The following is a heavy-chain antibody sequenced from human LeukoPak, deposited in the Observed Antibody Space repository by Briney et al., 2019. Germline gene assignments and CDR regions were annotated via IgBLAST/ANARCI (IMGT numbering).Heavy chain of an antibody. CDR2: ISGSGGST. CDR1: GFTFSSYA. D-gene: IGHD3-22*01. CDR3: AKDVRRYYDSSGNFDY. V-gene: IGHV3-23*01. Sequence: GGSLRLSCAASGFTFSSYAMSWVRQAPGKGLEWVSGISGSGGSTYYADSVKGRFTISRDNSKNTLYLQMNSLRAEDTAVYYCAKDVRRYYDSSGNFDYWGQGTLVTVSS. J-gene: IGHJ4*02.